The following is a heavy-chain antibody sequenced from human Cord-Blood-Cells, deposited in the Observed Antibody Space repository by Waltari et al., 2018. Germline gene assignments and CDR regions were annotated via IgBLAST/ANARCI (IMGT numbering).Heavy chain of an antibody. CDR3: ARDSDESSGYYYDY. Sequence: QVQLQESGPGLVKPSQTLSLTCTVSGGSISSGGYYWSWIRQHPGKGLEWIGYIYYSGSTYYNPSLKMRVTISVDTSKNQFSLKLGSLTAADTAVYYCARDSDESSGYYYDYWGQGTLVTVSS. D-gene: IGHD3-22*01. CDR2: IYYSGST. V-gene: IGHV4-31*03. J-gene: IGHJ4*02. CDR1: GGSISSGGYY.